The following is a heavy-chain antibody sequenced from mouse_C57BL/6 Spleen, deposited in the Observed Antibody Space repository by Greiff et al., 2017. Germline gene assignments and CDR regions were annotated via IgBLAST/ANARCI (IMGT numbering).Heavy chain of an antibody. J-gene: IGHJ2*01. Sequence: EVKVVESGGGLVKPGGSLKLSCAASGFTFSSYAMSWVRQTPEKRLEWVATISDGGSYTYYPDNVKGRFTISRDNAKNNLYLQMSHLKSEDTTIYYCARELVFDYWGQGTTLTVSS. V-gene: IGHV5-4*01. CDR3: ARELVFDY. D-gene: IGHD3-1*01. CDR2: ISDGGSYT. CDR1: GFTFSSYA.